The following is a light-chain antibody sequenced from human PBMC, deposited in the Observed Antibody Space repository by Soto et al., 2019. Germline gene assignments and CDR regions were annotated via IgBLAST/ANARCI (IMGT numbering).Light chain of an antibody. Sequence: DVQMTQSPSTLSASVGDRVTITCRASQNINTDLAWYQQKPGKVPNLLIYHASSLVTGVPSRFSGSGSGIEFTLTISSLQPDDFAAYYCQQYSTLWTFGQGTKVDIK. CDR1: QNINTD. J-gene: IGKJ1*01. V-gene: IGKV1-5*01. CDR2: HAS. CDR3: QQYSTLWT.